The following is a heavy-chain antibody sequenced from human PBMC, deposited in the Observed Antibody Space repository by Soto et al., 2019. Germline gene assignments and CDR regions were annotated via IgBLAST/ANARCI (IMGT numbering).Heavy chain of an antibody. CDR2: INNRGGTT. V-gene: IGHV1-46*02. D-gene: IGHD4-17*01. Sequence: QVQLVQSGAEVRKPGASVRLSCKASGYTFNRFYLHWVRQAPGQGLAWMGIINNRGGTTAYAQNFRGRLTVTRDTSTSTLYMELSNLISEDTAVYYCARGPDDSDVPRWDYWGQGTRVTVSS. CDR1: GYTFNRFY. CDR3: ARGPDDSDVPRWDY. J-gene: IGHJ4*02.